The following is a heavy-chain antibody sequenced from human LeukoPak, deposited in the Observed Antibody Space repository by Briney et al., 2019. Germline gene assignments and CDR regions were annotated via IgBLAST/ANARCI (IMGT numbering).Heavy chain of an antibody. CDR1: GCSISSSSYY. J-gene: IGHJ5*02. V-gene: IGHV4-39*07. CDR3: ARGELGYGDYLTNWFDP. D-gene: IGHD4-17*01. CDR2: IYYSGST. Sequence: ETLSLTCTVSGCSISSSSYYWGWIRQPPGKGLEWIGSIYYSGSTYYNPSLKSRVTISVDTSKNQFSLKLSSVTAADTAVYYCARGELGYGDYLTNWFDPWGQGTLVTVSS.